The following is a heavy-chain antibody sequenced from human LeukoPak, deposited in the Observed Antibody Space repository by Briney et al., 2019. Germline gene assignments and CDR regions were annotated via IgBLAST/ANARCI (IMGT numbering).Heavy chain of an antibody. CDR3: AKDGRFLEWLFNY. CDR2: ISGSGGST. J-gene: IGHJ4*02. Sequence: SGGSLRLSCAASGLTFSSYAMSWVRQAPGKGLEWVSAISGSGGSTYYADSVKGRLAISRDNSKNTLYLQMNSLRAEDTAVYYCAKDGRFLEWLFNYWGQGTLVTVSS. CDR1: GLTFSSYA. V-gene: IGHV3-23*01. D-gene: IGHD3-3*01.